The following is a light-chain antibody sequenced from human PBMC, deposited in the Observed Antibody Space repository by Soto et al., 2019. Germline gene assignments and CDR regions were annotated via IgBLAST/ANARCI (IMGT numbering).Light chain of an antibody. CDR2: GAS. Sequence: EIAMTQSPATLYVSLGERATLSCRASQYISNNLAWYQQRPGQAPSLLIYGASTRATGVPARFSVSGSGTDFLLRISGLQSDDSAVYYCQQYNHWSSITFGQWTRLEIK. J-gene: IGKJ5*01. V-gene: IGKV3-15*01. CDR3: QQYNHWSSIT. CDR1: QYISNN.